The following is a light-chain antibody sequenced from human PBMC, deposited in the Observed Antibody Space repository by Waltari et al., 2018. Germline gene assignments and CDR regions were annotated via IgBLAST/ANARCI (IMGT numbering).Light chain of an antibody. J-gene: IGKJ1*01. V-gene: IGKV3-15*01. Sequence: EIVMTQSPATLSVSPGERATLSCRASQSISSNLAWYQPRPGQAPRLRIYDASTRATGIPARFSGSGSVTEFTLTISSLQSEDFALYYCQQYNNWPQTFGQGTKVEIE. CDR1: QSISSN. CDR2: DAS. CDR3: QQYNNWPQT.